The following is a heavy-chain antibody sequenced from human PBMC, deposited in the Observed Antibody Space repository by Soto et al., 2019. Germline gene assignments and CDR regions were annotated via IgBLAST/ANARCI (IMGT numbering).Heavy chain of an antibody. CDR1: VFTFSSYS. D-gene: IGHD5-18*01. J-gene: IGHJ4*02. CDR2: ISSSSSYI. V-gene: IGHV3-21*01. Sequence: GGSLRLSCAASVFTFSSYSMNWVRQAPGKGLEWVSSISSSSSYIYYADSVKGRFTISRDNAKNSLYLQMNSLRAEDTAVYCCARDRKEIQLWSQPYWGQGTLVTVSS. CDR3: ARDRKEIQLWSQPY.